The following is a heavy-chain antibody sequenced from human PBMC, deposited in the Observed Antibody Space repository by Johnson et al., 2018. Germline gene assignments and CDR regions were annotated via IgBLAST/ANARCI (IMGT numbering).Heavy chain of an antibody. D-gene: IGHD1-14*01. CDR3: VRTGRMDV. J-gene: IGHJ6*03. Sequence: VQLVESGGGLVQPGGSLRLSCAASGFTFSSYSMNWVRQAPGKGLEWVSYISSSGTNIYYPDSVKGRFTISRDNAKNSLYLQMNSLRGEDTSVYYCVRTGRMDVGGKGTTVTVSS. V-gene: IGHV3-48*01. CDR1: GFTFSSYS. CDR2: ISSSGTNI.